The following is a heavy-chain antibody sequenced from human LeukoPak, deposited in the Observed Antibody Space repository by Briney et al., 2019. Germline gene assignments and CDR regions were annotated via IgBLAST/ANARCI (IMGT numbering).Heavy chain of an antibody. J-gene: IGHJ6*03. D-gene: IGHD1-26*01. CDR1: GFTVSSNY. CDR3: ARDPYSGSYGADYYYYMDV. CDR2: ISSSGSTI. Sequence: GGSLRLSCAASGFTVSSNYMSWVRQAPGKGLEWVSYISSSGSTIYYADSVKGRFTISRDNAKSSLYLQMNSLRAEDTAVYYCARDPYSGSYGADYYYYMDVWGKGTTVTISS. V-gene: IGHV3-11*04.